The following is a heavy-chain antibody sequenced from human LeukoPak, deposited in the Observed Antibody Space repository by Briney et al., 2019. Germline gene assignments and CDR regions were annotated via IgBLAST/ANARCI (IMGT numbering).Heavy chain of an antibody. Sequence: GGSLRLSCAASGFIFRNYEMNWVRQAPGKGLEWAAVMWYDGNNKYYADSVKGRFTISRDNSKNILYLQMDSLRAEDTAVYYCARVWSTVTPSAFDIWGQGTMVTVSS. CDR2: MWYDGNNK. CDR1: GFIFRNYE. CDR3: ARVWSTVTPSAFDI. D-gene: IGHD4-17*01. J-gene: IGHJ3*02. V-gene: IGHV3-33*08.